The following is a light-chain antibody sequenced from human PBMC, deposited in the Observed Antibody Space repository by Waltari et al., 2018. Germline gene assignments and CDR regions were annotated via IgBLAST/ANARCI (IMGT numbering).Light chain of an antibody. CDR3: QAWDSSTAV. CDR2: RDN. V-gene: IGLV3-1*01. Sequence: SYELTQPPSVSVSPGQTASITCSGEKLGEKYAYSYHQKPGQSPLLVIYRDNMRPSGIPERFSGSNSGNTATLTISGTQAMDEADYYCQAWDSSTAVFGTGTKVTVL. CDR1: KLGEKY. J-gene: IGLJ1*01.